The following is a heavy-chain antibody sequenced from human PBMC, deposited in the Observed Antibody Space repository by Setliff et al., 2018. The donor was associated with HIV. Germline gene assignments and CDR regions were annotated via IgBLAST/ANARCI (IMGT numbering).Heavy chain of an antibody. Sequence: CKASGYTFSDYYMHWVQQAPGKGLEWMGRVDPEDGETKYAEKFQGRVTMTEDTSTDTAYMELSSLRSEDTAVYYCATYHVRSSGWYRGLDYWGQGTLVTVSS. D-gene: IGHD6-19*01. V-gene: IGHV1-69-2*01. CDR1: GYTFSDYY. CDR3: ATYHVRSSGWYRGLDY. J-gene: IGHJ4*02. CDR2: VDPEDGET.